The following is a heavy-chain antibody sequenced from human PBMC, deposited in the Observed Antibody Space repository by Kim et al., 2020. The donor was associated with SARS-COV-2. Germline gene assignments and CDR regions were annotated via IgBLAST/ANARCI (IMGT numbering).Heavy chain of an antibody. CDR1: GFTFSSYS. V-gene: IGHV3-21*01. D-gene: IGHD6-6*01. CDR3: ARGGRQQLVGGAYYYYYGMDV. Sequence: GGSLRLSCAASGFTFSSYSMNWVRQAPGKGLEWVSSISSSSSYIYYADSVKGRFTISRDNAKNSLYLQMNSLRAEDTAVYYCARGGRQQLVGGAYYYYYGMDVWGQGTTVTVSS. J-gene: IGHJ6*02. CDR2: ISSSSSYI.